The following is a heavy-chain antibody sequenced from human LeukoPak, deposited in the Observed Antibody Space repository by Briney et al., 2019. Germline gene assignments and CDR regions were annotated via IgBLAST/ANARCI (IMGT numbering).Heavy chain of an antibody. J-gene: IGHJ6*03. CDR1: GYTFTSYG. Sequence: ASVKVSCKASGYTFTSYGISWVRQAPGQGLEWMGWISAYNGNTNYAQKLQGRVTMTTDTSTSTAYMELRSLRSDDTAVYHCARAASWSPIGDSYYYMDVWGKGTTVAISS. V-gene: IGHV1-18*01. CDR3: ARAASWSPIGDSYYYMDV. CDR2: ISAYNGNT. D-gene: IGHD6-13*01.